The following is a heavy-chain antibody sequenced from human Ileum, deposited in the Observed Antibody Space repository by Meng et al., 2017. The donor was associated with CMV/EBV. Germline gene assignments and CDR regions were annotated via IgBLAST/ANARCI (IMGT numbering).Heavy chain of an antibody. CDR1: GGSFSGYY. V-gene: IGHV4-34*01. CDR3: ARGRDFWSGYYDY. CDR2: INHSGST. J-gene: IGHJ4*02. D-gene: IGHD3-3*01. Sequence: GSLRLSCAVYGGSFSGYYWSWIRQPPGKGLEWIGEINHSGSTNYNPSLKSRVTISGDTSKNQFSLKLSSVTAADTAVYYCARGRDFWSGYYDYWGQGTLVTVSS.